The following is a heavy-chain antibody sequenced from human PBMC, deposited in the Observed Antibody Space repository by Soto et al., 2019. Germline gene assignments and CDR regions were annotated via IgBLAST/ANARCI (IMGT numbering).Heavy chain of an antibody. CDR1: GGSVSSGSYY. Sequence: SETLSLTCTVSGGSVSSGSYYWSWIRQPPGKGLEWIGYIYYSGSTNYNPSLKSRVTISVDTSKNQFSLKLSSVTAADTAVYYCATGKWPDRRFKHWGQGTLVTVSS. V-gene: IGHV4-61*01. D-gene: IGHD5-12*01. CDR2: IYYSGST. J-gene: IGHJ1*01. CDR3: ATGKWPDRRFKH.